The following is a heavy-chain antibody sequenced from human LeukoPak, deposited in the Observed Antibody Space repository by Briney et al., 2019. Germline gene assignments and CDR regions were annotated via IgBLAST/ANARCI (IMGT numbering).Heavy chain of an antibody. V-gene: IGHV1-2*02. J-gene: IGHJ4*02. Sequence: ASVKVSCKASGYTFTGYYMHWVRQAPGQGLEWMGWINPNSGGTNYAQKFQGRVTMTRDTSISTAYMELSRLRSDDTAVYYCARLSGSWGGFDYWGQGTLVTVSS. D-gene: IGHD1-26*01. CDR1: GYTFTGYY. CDR2: INPNSGGT. CDR3: ARLSGSWGGFDY.